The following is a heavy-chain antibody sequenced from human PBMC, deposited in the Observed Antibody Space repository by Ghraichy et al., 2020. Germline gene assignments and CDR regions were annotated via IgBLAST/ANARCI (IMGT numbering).Heavy chain of an antibody. J-gene: IGHJ4*02. D-gene: IGHD2-8*01. CDR1: GGSISSYNW. Sequence: SETLSLTCAVSGGSISSYNWWSWVRQPPGKGLEWIGEIHHRGSTNHNPSLKSRVVISVDTSKNQLSLKLSSLTAADTAVYYCARNGVYYMDYWGQGTLVTVSS. V-gene: IGHV4-4*02. CDR3: ARNGVYYMDY. CDR2: IHHRGST.